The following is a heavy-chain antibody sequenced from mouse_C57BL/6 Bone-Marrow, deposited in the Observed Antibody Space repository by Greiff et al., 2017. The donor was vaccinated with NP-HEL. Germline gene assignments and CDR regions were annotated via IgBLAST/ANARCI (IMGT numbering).Heavy chain of an antibody. CDR3: ARWLLFDY. V-gene: IGHV1-76*01. J-gene: IGHJ2*01. CDR2: IYPGSGNT. CDR1: GYTFTDYY. Sequence: VQLKESGAELVRPGASVKLSCKASGYTFTDYYINWVKQRPGQGLEWIARIYPGSGNTYYNEKFKGKATLTAEKSSSTAYMQLSSLTSEDSAVYFCARWLLFDYWGQGTTLTVSS. D-gene: IGHD2-3*01.